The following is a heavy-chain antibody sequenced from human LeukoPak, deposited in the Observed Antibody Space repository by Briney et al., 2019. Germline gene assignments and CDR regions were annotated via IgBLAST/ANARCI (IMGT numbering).Heavy chain of an antibody. D-gene: IGHD3-3*01. J-gene: IGHJ5*02. CDR3: ARGAGRFASMFPKRKKYNWFDP. Sequence: GESLRISCKGSGYSFTSYWISWVRQMPGKGLEWMGRIDPSDSYTNYSPSFQGHVTISADKSISTAYLQWSSLKASDTAMYYCARGAGRFASMFPKRKKYNWFDPWGQGTLVTVSS. V-gene: IGHV5-10-1*01. CDR1: GYSFTSYW. CDR2: IDPSDSYT.